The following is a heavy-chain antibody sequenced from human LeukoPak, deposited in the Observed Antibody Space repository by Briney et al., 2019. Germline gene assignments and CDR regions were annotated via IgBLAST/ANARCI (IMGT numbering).Heavy chain of an antibody. CDR1: GYTFTSYG. D-gene: IGHD2-2*02. Sequence: ASVKVSCKASGYTFTSYGISWVRQAPGQGLEWMGWISAYNGNTKYAQKLQGRVTMTTDTSTSTAYMELRSLRSDDTAVYYCARPSFHCSSTSCYTGYGMDVWGQGTTVTVSS. CDR3: ARPSFHCSSTSCYTGYGMDV. J-gene: IGHJ6*02. V-gene: IGHV1-18*01. CDR2: ISAYNGNT.